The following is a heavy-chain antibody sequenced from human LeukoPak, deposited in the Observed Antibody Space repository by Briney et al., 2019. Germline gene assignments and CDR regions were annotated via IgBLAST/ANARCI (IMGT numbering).Heavy chain of an antibody. Sequence: GGSLRLSCVISGFTLSRYAVHWVRQAPGKGLEWVSGIGVSDASTYYADSVKGRFIVSRDTSKNTLYLQMNSLRAEDTAMYYCAKRSGSGSQEYFDYWGQGAVGTVSS. D-gene: IGHD3-10*01. CDR3: AKRSGSGSQEYFDY. CDR2: IGVSDAST. J-gene: IGHJ4*02. CDR1: GFTLSRYA. V-gene: IGHV3-23*01.